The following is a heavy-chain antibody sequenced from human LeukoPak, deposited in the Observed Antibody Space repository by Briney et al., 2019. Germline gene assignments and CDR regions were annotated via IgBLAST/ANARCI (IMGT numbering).Heavy chain of an antibody. Sequence: ASVKVSCKASGYTFTGYYMHWVRQAPGQGLEWMGWINPNSGGTNYAQKFQGRVTMTRDTSISTAYMELSRLRSDDTAVYYCARVRCSSTSCYIFIYWGQGTLVTVPS. V-gene: IGHV1-2*02. CDR3: ARVRCSSTSCYIFIY. D-gene: IGHD2-2*02. CDR1: GYTFTGYY. CDR2: INPNSGGT. J-gene: IGHJ4*02.